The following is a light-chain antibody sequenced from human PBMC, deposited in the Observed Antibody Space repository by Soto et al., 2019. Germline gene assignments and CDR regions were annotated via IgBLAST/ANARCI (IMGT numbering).Light chain of an antibody. CDR2: DAS. V-gene: IGKV3-11*01. Sequence: EIVLTQSPATLSLSPGERATLSCRASQSVSSYLAWYQQKPGQAPRLLIYDASNRATGIPARFSGSGSGTDFTLTISSLEPEDFAVYFCQQYNNLPPDTFGQGTELEIK. CDR1: QSVSSY. CDR3: QQYNNLPPDT. J-gene: IGKJ2*01.